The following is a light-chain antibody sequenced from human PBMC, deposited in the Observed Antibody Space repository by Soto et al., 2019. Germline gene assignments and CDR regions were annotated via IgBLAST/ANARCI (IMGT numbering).Light chain of an antibody. CDR3: DSYTSSRAHV. Sequence: QSALTQPASVSGSPGQSITISCTGTSSDVGGYNYVSWYQQQAGKAPKLIIHEVSNRPSGVSNRFSGYKSGNTAYLTIAGLQVEDEADYYCDSYTSSRAHVFGIGTKLTVL. J-gene: IGLJ1*01. CDR2: EVS. V-gene: IGLV2-14*01. CDR1: SSDVGGYNY.